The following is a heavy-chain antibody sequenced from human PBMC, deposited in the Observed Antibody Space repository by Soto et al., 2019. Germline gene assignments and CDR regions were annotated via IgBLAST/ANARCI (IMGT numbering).Heavy chain of an antibody. Sequence: VQLVESGGGLVKPGGSLRLSCAASGFTFSDYYMSWIRQAPGKGLEWVSYISSRSSTIFYADSVKGRFTISRDNVKTSLYLQMKSLRAEDTAVYYCASGTNGAFFVYWGQGILVTVSS. J-gene: IGHJ4*02. V-gene: IGHV3-11*01. CDR2: ISSRSSTI. CDR3: ASGTNGAFFVY. CDR1: GFTFSDYY. D-gene: IGHD2-8*01.